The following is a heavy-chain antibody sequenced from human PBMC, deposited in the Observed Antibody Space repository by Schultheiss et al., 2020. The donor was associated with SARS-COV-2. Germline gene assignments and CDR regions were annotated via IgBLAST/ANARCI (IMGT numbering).Heavy chain of an antibody. CDR2: ISYDGSNK. D-gene: IGHD2/OR15-2a*01. J-gene: IGHJ4*02. Sequence: GGSLRLSCAASGFTFDDYAMHWVRQAPGKGLEWVAVISYDGSNKYYADSVKGRFTISRDNSKNTLYLQMNSLRAEDTAVYYCARDQYYYFDYWGQGTLVTVSS. CDR3: ARDQYYYFDY. V-gene: IGHV3-30*04. CDR1: GFTFDDYA.